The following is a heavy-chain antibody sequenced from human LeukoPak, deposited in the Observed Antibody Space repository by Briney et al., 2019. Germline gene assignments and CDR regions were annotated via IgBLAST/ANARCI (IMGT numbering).Heavy chain of an antibody. CDR3: ARSLYGSSPNPYYFDY. V-gene: IGHV4-59*12. D-gene: IGHD6-6*01. CDR1: GASISSYF. J-gene: IGHJ4*02. CDR2: ISYSGTT. Sequence: SETLSLTCTVSGASISSYFWSWIRQPPGRGLEWIGYISYSGTTNFSPSLKSRVTISVDTSKNHFSLKLNSVTAADTAMYYCARSLYGSSPNPYYFDYWGQGTLVTVSS.